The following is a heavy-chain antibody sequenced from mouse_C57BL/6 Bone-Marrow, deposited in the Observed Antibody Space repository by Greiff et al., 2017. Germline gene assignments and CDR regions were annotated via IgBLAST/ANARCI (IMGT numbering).Heavy chain of an antibody. V-gene: IGHV2-2*01. D-gene: IGHD3-2*02. Sequence: VQRVESGPGLVQPSQSLSITCTVSGFSLTSYGVHWVRQSPGKGLEWLGVIWSGGSTDYNAAFISRLSISKDNSKSQVFFKMNSLLADDTAIYYCAQRQLRLRDWGQGTLVTVSA. J-gene: IGHJ3*01. CDR2: IWSGGST. CDR3: AQRQLRLRD. CDR1: GFSLTSYG.